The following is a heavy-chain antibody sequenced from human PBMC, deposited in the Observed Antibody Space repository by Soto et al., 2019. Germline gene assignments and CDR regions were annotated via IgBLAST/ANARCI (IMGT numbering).Heavy chain of an antibody. J-gene: IGHJ4*02. CDR3: GHRAYYYNSSGYYDDPVFEDGFAY. Sequence: QITLKESGPTLVKPTQTLTLTCTFSGFSLSTSGVGVGWIRQPPGKALEWLALIYWDDDKRYSPSLKSRLTSTTATSTNHEVLTMTNMDPVHTARYYCGHRAYYYNSSGYYDDPVFEDGFAYWGRGTLVAVSS. CDR1: GFSLSTSGVG. D-gene: IGHD3-22*01. V-gene: IGHV2-5*02. CDR2: IYWDDDK.